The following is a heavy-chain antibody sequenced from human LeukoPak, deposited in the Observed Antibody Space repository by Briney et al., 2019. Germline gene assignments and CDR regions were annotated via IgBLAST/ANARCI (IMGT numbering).Heavy chain of an antibody. D-gene: IGHD3-10*01. J-gene: IGHJ6*02. Sequence: SETLSLTCTVSGGSFTNNGYFWGWIRQPPGKGLEWIGSISYSGSTYYNPSRKSRVTISVDTSKNQFSLKLRSVTAAGTAVYHCARGISYYFGMDVWGQGTTVTVSS. CDR1: GGSFTNNGYF. V-gene: IGHV4-39*01. CDR2: ISYSGST. CDR3: ARGISYYFGMDV.